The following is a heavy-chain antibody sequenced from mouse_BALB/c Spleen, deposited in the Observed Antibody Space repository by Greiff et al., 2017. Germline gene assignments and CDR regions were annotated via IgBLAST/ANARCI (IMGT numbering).Heavy chain of an antibody. CDR1: GYTFTSYW. V-gene: IGHV1-87*01. Sequence: VQLQQSGAELARPGASVKLSCKASGYTFTSYWMQWVKQRPGQGLEWIGAIYPGDGDTRYTQKFKGKATLTADKSSSTAYMQLSSLASEDSAVYYCARDFITTDYYAMDYWGQGTSVTVSS. CDR3: ARDFITTDYYAMDY. D-gene: IGHD1-1*01. J-gene: IGHJ4*01. CDR2: IYPGDGDT.